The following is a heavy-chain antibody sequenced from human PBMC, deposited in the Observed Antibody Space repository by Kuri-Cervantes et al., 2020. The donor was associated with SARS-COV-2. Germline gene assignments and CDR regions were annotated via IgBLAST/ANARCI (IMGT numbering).Heavy chain of an antibody. CDR2: ISYDGSNK. V-gene: IGHV3-30*01. CDR3: ARAGVLHITTVTY. J-gene: IGHJ4*02. D-gene: IGHD4-17*01. CDR1: GFTFSSYA. Sequence: GGSLRLSCAASGFTFSSYAMHWVRQAPGKGLEWVAVISYDGSNKYYADSVKGRFTISRHNSKNTLYLQMNSLRADDTAVYYCARAGVLHITTVTYWGQGTLVTVSS.